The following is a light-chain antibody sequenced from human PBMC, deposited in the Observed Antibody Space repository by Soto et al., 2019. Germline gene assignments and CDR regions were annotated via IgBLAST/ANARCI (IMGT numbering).Light chain of an antibody. CDR3: QQYGSSIT. V-gene: IGKV3-20*01. J-gene: IGKJ5*01. CDR2: GTS. Sequence: ETVLTQSPGTLSLSPGERATLSCRASQSVSSSYLAWYQQKPGQAPRLLIYGTSSRATGIPDRFSGSGSGTDFTLTISGLEPEDFAVYYCQQYGSSITFGQGTRLEIK. CDR1: QSVSSSY.